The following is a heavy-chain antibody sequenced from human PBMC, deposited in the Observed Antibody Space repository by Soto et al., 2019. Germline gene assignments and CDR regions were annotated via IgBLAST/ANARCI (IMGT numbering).Heavy chain of an antibody. D-gene: IGHD3-10*01. CDR1: GFTFSSYG. J-gene: IGHJ4*02. CDR2: ISYDGSNK. V-gene: IGHV3-30*18. Sequence: VQLVESGGGLVQPGRSLRLSCAASGFTFSSYGMHWVRQAPGKGQEWVAVISYDGSNKYYADSVNGRFTISRDNSKNTLYLQMNSLRAEDTAVYYCAKDRGALWFGDEGFDYWGQGTLVTVSS. CDR3: AKDRGALWFGDEGFDY.